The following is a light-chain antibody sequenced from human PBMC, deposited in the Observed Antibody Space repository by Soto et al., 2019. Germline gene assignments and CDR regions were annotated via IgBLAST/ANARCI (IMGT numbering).Light chain of an antibody. CDR1: QSVSTSY. CDR2: GAS. Sequence: EIVLTQSPGTLSLSPGERATLSCRASQSVSTSYLAWYQQKPAQAPRLLIYGASSRAPGIPDRFSGSAFGADFTLTISRLEPEDFAVYYCQQYGSVPLTFGGGTKVEIK. V-gene: IGKV3-20*01. CDR3: QQYGSVPLT. J-gene: IGKJ4*01.